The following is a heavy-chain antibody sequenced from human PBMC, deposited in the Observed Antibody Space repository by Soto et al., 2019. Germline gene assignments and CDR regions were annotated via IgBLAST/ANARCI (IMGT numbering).Heavy chain of an antibody. J-gene: IGHJ6*02. Sequence: QVQLVQSGAEVKKPGSSVKVSCKASGGTFSSYAISWVRQAPGQGLEWMGGIIRIFGTANYAQKFQGRVTITADESTSTAYMELSSLRSEDTAVYYCASYPVAAAARDYYYYGMDVWGQGTTVTVSS. CDR3: ASYPVAAAARDYYYYGMDV. V-gene: IGHV1-69*12. D-gene: IGHD6-13*01. CDR2: IIRIFGTA. CDR1: GGTFSSYA.